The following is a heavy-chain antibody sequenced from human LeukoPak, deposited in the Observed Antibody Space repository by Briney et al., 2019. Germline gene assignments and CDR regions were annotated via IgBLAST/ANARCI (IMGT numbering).Heavy chain of an antibody. Sequence: ASVRVSCKASGYIFTAYYIQWVRQAPGQGLEWMGWINPNSGGTNYAQKFQGRVTMTRDTSISTAYMELTGLRSDDTAIYFCARDGPYNNYGDYWGQGTLVTVSS. V-gene: IGHV1-2*02. CDR2: INPNSGGT. J-gene: IGHJ4*02. D-gene: IGHD4-11*01. CDR3: ARDGPYNNYGDY. CDR1: GYIFTAYY.